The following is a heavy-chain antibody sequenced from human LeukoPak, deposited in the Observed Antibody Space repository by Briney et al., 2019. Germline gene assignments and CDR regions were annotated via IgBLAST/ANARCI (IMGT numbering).Heavy chain of an antibody. D-gene: IGHD6-13*01. Sequence: ASVKVSCKASGYNFITYGFSWVRQSPGQGLEWMGWINPYHGKTKYAQKFQGRVTMTTDTSTNTAHMELRSLTSDDTAVYFCASDRIAAAVLDYWGQGTLVTVSS. J-gene: IGHJ4*02. CDR3: ASDRIAAAVLDY. CDR2: INPYHGKT. V-gene: IGHV1-18*01. CDR1: GYNFITYG.